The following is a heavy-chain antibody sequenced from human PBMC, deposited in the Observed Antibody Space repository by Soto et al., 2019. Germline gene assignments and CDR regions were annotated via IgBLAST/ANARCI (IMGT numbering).Heavy chain of an antibody. CDR1: GGTFSSYA. CDR3: ARAKRYCTNGVCQYHFDY. J-gene: IGHJ4*02. V-gene: IGHV1-69*01. D-gene: IGHD2-8*01. CDR2: IIPIFGTA. Sequence: QVQLVQSGAEVKKPGSSVKVSCKASGGTFSSYAISWVRQAPGQGLEWMGGIIPIFGTANYAQKFQGRVTITADESTSTAYMELCSLRSEDTAVYYCARAKRYCTNGVCQYHFDYWGQGTLVTVSS.